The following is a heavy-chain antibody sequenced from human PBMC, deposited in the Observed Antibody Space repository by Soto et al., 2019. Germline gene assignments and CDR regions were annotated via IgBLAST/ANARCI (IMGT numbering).Heavy chain of an antibody. CDR2: ISDDGSNK. J-gene: IGHJ5*02. Sequence: GGSLRLSCTASGFAFSAYGMHWVRQAPGKGLEWVTLISDDGSNKYYADSVEGRFTISRDNSKNTLYLQMNSLRAEDTAVYYCARDYYDSSGYYEYNWFDPWGQGTLVTVSS. CDR3: ARDYYDSSGYYEYNWFDP. D-gene: IGHD3-22*01. CDR1: GFAFSAYG. V-gene: IGHV3-30*03.